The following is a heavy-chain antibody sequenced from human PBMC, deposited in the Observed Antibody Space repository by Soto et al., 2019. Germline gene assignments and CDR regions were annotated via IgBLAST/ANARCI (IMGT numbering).Heavy chain of an antibody. CDR2: ISGSGGST. J-gene: IGHJ5*02. D-gene: IGHD3-3*01. CDR1: GFTFSSYA. CDR3: TKENGITVFGVVTRAGNWFDP. Sequence: EVQLLESGGGLVQPGGSLRLSCAASGFTFSSYAMSWVRQAPGKGLEWVSAISGSGGSTYYADSVKGRFTISRDNAKNTLYLQMSSRRAEDTAVYYCTKENGITVFGVVTRAGNWFDPWGQGSLVTVTT. V-gene: IGHV3-23*01.